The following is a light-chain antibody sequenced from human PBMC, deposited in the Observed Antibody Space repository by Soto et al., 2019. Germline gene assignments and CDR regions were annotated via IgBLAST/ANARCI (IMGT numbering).Light chain of an antibody. V-gene: IGLV2-14*01. J-gene: IGLJ1*01. CDR1: SSDVGGYNY. CDR3: SSYTSSSPTHV. Sequence: QSALTQPASVSGSPGQSITISCTGTSSDVGGYNYVSWYQQHPGKSPKLMIYEVSNRPSGVSNRFSGSKSGNTASLTISGLQAEDEADYYCSSYTSSSPTHVFGTGTKLTVL. CDR2: EVS.